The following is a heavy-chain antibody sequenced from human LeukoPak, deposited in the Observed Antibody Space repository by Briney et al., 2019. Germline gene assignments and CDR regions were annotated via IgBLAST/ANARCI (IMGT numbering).Heavy chain of an antibody. CDR3: ARDAGGYYAY. D-gene: IGHD3-22*01. CDR1: GFTVSSNY. J-gene: IGHJ4*02. Sequence: GGSLRLSCAASGFTVSSNYMSWVRQAPGKGLEWVSFISGSSTYIYYADSVKGRFTISRDNAKNSLYLQMNSLRAEDTAVYYCARDAGGYYAYWGQGTLVTVSS. CDR2: ISGSSTYI. V-gene: IGHV3-21*01.